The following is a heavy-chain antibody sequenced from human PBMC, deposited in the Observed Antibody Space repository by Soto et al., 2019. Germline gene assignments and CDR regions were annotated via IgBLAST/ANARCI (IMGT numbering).Heavy chain of an antibody. Sequence: PSETLSLTCTVSGGSISSYYWSWIRQPPGKGLEWIGYIYYSGSTNYNPSLKSRVTISVDTSKNQFSLKLSSVTAADTAVYYCARHPEIFLFWFDPWGQGTLVTVSS. V-gene: IGHV4-59*08. CDR2: IYYSGST. CDR3: ARHPEIFLFWFDP. D-gene: IGHD3-3*01. J-gene: IGHJ5*02. CDR1: GGSISSYY.